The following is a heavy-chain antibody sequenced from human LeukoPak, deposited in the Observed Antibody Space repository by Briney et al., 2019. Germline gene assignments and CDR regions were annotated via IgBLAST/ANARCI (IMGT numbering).Heavy chain of an antibody. Sequence: SETLSLTCTASGGSMSDYYWSWIRQPPGKGLEWIGYICYTGSTNYNPSLKSRVTISVDTSKNQFSLKLSSVTAADTALYYCARDYAMTHAFDIWGQGTLVTVSS. CDR2: ICYTGST. CDR1: GGSMSDYY. V-gene: IGHV4-59*01. CDR3: ARDYAMTHAFDI. J-gene: IGHJ3*02. D-gene: IGHD2-8*01.